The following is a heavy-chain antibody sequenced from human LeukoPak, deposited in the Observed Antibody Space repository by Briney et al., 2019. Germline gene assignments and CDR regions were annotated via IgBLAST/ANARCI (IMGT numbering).Heavy chain of an antibody. D-gene: IGHD1/OR15-1a*01. CDR1: GGSISSGGYY. J-gene: IGHJ6*02. Sequence: KASETLSLTCTVSGGSISSGGYYWSWIRQHPGKGLEWIGYIYYSGSTYYNPSLKSRITISVDTSKNQFSLKLSSVTAADTAVYYCARVGVWAGTSHGPYYVMDVWGQGTTVTVSS. CDR3: ARVGVWAGTSHGPYYVMDV. CDR2: IYYSGST. V-gene: IGHV4-31*03.